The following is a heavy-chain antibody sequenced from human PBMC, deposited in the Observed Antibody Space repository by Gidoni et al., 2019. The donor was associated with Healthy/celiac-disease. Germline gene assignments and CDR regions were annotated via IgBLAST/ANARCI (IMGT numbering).Heavy chain of an antibody. J-gene: IGHJ4*02. V-gene: IGHV3-23*01. D-gene: IGHD6-13*01. CDR1: GFTFSSYA. CDR2: ISGSGGST. CDR3: ANGIAAAGEDYFDY. Sequence: EVQLLESGGGLVQPGGSLRLSCAAYGFTFSSYAMGWVRQAPGKGLGWVSAISGSGGSTYYADSVMGRFTISRDNSKNTLYLQMNSLRAEDTAVYYCANGIAAAGEDYFDYWGQGTLVTVSS.